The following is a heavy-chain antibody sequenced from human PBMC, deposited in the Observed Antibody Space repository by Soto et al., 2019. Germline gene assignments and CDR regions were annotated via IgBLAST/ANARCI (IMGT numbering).Heavy chain of an antibody. D-gene: IGHD1-26*01. CDR2: ISSNGGST. CDR1: GVTFRSYA. Sequence: LXLCCLASGVTFRSYAMHWVGQAPGKGLEYVSAISSNGGSTYYADSVKGRFTISRDNSKNTLYLQMRSLRAEDTAVYYCVRLWATPLAYGMDVWGQGTTVTVSS. J-gene: IGHJ6*02. CDR3: VRLWATPLAYGMDV. V-gene: IGHV3-64D*06.